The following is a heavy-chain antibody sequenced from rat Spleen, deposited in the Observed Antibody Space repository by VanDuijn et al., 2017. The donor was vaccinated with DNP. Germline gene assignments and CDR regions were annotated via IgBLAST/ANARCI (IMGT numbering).Heavy chain of an antibody. Sequence: EVQLVESGGDLVQPGRSLRLSCVASGFTFNNYWMTWIRQVPGKGLEWVASITSSGGSTYYPDSVKGRFTISRDNAKNTLYLQMNSLRSEDTATYYCARDGYSGDGVDYWGQGVMVTVSS. CDR3: ARDGYSGDGVDY. D-gene: IGHD1-1*01. CDR1: GFTFNNYW. V-gene: IGHV5-31*01. J-gene: IGHJ2*01. CDR2: ITSSGGST.